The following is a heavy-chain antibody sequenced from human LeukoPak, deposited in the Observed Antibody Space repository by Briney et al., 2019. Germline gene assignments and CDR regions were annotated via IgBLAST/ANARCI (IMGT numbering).Heavy chain of an antibody. J-gene: IGHJ3*02. CDR2: INEDGSEK. V-gene: IGHV3-7*01. CDR1: GFSFTDYW. Sequence: GGSLRLSCAASGFSFTDYWMAWVRQAPGRGLEWVANINEDGSEKYYAASVNGRFTISRDNAQNSLSLEMNSLRAEDTAVYYCAGRRGSFDSWGQGTMTVSS. D-gene: IGHD3-10*01. CDR3: AGRRGSFDS.